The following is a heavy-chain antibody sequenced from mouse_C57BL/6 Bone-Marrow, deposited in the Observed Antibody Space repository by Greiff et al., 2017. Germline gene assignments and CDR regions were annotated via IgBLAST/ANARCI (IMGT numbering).Heavy chain of an antibody. D-gene: IGHD1-1*01. Sequence: EVQLQQSGPELVKPGASVKISCKASGYSFTGYYMNWVKQSPEKSLEWIGEINPSTGGTTYNQKFKAKATLTVDKSSSTAYMQLKSLTSEDSAVYYCARGRTVGAYYYAMDYWGQGTSVTVSS. V-gene: IGHV1-42*01. CDR2: INPSTGGT. CDR1: GYSFTGYY. J-gene: IGHJ4*01. CDR3: ARGRTVGAYYYAMDY.